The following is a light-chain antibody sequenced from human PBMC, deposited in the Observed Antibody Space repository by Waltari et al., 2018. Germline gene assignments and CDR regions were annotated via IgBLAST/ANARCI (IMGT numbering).Light chain of an antibody. J-gene: IGLJ3*02. V-gene: IGLV1-44*01. CDR2: NHH. Sequence: SVLTEPPSALGTPGQRVTDACDGSSSKSGRNSGNGYPQLPGTAPKLHLYNHHQRPSGVPDRFSGSKSGTSASLAISGLQSEDEADYYCATWDDSLNGPVFGGGTKLTVL. CDR1: SSKSGRNS. CDR3: ATWDDSLNGPV.